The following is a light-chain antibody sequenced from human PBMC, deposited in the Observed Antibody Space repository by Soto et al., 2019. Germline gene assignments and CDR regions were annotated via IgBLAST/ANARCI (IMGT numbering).Light chain of an antibody. Sequence: QSALTQPPSASGTPGQRVTISCSGSNSNIGSNYVYWYQQLPGTAPILLIYRNNQRPSGVPDRSSGSKSGTSASLAISGLRSEDEADYYCAAWDDSLSAHYVFGTGTKVTVL. CDR1: NSNIGSNY. CDR2: RNN. J-gene: IGLJ1*01. CDR3: AAWDDSLSAHYV. V-gene: IGLV1-47*01.